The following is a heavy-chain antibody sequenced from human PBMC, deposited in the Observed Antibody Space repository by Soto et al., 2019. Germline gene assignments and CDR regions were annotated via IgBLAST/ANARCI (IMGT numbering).Heavy chain of an antibody. Sequence: GGSLRLSCAASGFTFSSYGMHWVRQAPGKGLEWVAVIWYDGSNKYYADSVKGRFTISRDNSKNTLYLQMNSLRAEDTAVYYCARDVYCSGGSCYPNYYYYYMDVWGKGTTVTVSS. D-gene: IGHD2-15*01. CDR1: GFTFSSYG. V-gene: IGHV3-33*01. J-gene: IGHJ6*03. CDR3: ARDVYCSGGSCYPNYYYYYMDV. CDR2: IWYDGSNK.